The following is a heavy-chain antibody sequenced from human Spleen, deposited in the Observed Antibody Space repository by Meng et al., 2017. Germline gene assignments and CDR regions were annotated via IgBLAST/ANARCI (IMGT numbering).Heavy chain of an antibody. CDR3: ARSPGYRFDY. Sequence: QVQLQESGPGLVKPSQTLSLTCTVSGGSISSGGYYWSWIRQPPGKGLEWLGEIIHGGSPSYSPSLKSRVTISVDTSKNQFSLKLSSVTAADTAVYYCARSPGYRFDYWGQGTLVTVSS. D-gene: IGHD5-24*01. J-gene: IGHJ4*02. CDR2: IIHGGSP. CDR1: GGSISSGGYY. V-gene: IGHV4-31*03.